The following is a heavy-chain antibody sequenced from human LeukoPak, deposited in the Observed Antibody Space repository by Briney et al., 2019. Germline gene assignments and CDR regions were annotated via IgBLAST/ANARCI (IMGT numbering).Heavy chain of an antibody. CDR2: IIPIFGTA. D-gene: IGHD5-18*01. CDR1: GGTFSSYA. V-gene: IGHV1-69*13. J-gene: IGHJ5*02. Sequence: ASVKVSCKASGGTFSSYAISWVRQAPGQGLEWMGGIIPIFGTANYAQKFQGRVTITADESTSTAYMELSSLRSEDTAVYYCARDQSYGYPGNWFDPWGQETLVTVSS. CDR3: ARDQSYGYPGNWFDP.